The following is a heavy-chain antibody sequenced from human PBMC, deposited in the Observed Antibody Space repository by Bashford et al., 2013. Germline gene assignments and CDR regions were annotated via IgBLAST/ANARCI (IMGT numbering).Heavy chain of an antibody. Sequence: TLSLTCAVSGDSISSDNWWTWVRQFPGKGLEWIGRIYYSGNTHYNPSLKTRATISVDTSKNQFSLRLSSVTAADTAVYYCVRPRGVAGVAAAWAFDIVGPRDKWSPSPQ. V-gene: IGHV4-4*02. J-gene: IGHJ3*02. CDR1: GDSISSDNW. D-gene: IGHD6-19*01. CDR2: IYYSGNT. CDR3: VRPRGVAGVAAAWAFDI.